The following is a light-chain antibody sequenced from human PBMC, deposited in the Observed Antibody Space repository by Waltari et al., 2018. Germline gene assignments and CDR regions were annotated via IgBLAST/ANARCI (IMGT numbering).Light chain of an antibody. Sequence: QSALTQPPSASGSPGQSVTISCTGTSSDVGGYNYVSWYQQHPGKAPKLMIYEVSQRPSGGPGRFAGSKPGNTASLTVAGLRAEDEAEYYCSSYAGNNNVVFGGGTKLTVL. CDR1: SSDVGGYNY. CDR3: SSYAGNNNVV. J-gene: IGLJ2*01. CDR2: EVS. V-gene: IGLV2-8*01.